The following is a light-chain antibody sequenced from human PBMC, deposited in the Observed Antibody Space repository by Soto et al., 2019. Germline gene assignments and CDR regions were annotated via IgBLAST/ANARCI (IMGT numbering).Light chain of an antibody. CDR3: QQSYSTLPIT. J-gene: IGKJ5*01. CDR2: AAS. CDR1: ESISRH. V-gene: IGKV1-39*01. Sequence: DIQMTQSPSSLSASVGDRVTITCRASESISRHLNWYQQKPGKAPNLLIYAASTLQNGVPSRFSGSGSGTEFTLTISSLQPEDFATYYCQQSYSTLPITFGQGTRLEIK.